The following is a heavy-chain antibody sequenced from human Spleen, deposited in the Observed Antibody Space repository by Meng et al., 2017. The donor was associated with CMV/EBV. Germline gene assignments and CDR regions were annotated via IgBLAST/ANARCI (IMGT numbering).Heavy chain of an antibody. V-gene: IGHV3-23*01. CDR1: GFTFSNYA. Sequence: GESLKISCAASGFTFSNYAMSWVRQAPGKGLEWVSVISGSGGYIYYADSVKGRFTISRDNSKNTLYLQMNSLRAEDTAVYYCAKTSSGQYDFWSGYAFDYYYYGMDVWGQGTTVTVSS. J-gene: IGHJ6*02. CDR2: ISGSGGYI. CDR3: AKTSSGQYDFWSGYAFDYYYYGMDV. D-gene: IGHD3-3*01.